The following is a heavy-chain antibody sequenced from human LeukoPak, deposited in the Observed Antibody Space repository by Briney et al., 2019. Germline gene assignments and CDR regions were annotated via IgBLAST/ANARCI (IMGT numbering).Heavy chain of an antibody. CDR3: AKGSSSGRPYFFDY. J-gene: IGHJ4*02. CDR2: ISGNSGSDT. V-gene: IGHV3-23*01. D-gene: IGHD3-10*01. Sequence: QPGGSLLLSCAASGFTFSSYAMGGGRQAPGKGLEGFSVISGNSGSDTYYADAVKGRFTISRDNSNTTLYLEMNSLRAEDTAVYYCAKGSSSGRPYFFDYWGQGSLVAVSS. CDR1: GFTFSSYA.